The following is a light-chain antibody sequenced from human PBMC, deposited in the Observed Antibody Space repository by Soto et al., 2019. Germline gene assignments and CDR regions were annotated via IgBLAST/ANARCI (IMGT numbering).Light chain of an antibody. CDR1: NIGSKS. CDR3: QVWHGPTGQWV. CDR2: DVN. Sequence: SYVLTQPPSMSVAPGQTARITCGGANIGSKSVHWYQQKPGQAPVLVVYDVNDRPSGTPERFSGSNSGNTAILTVTRVEAGDEADYYCQVWHGPTGQWVFGGGTQLTVL. V-gene: IGLV3-21*02. J-gene: IGLJ3*02.